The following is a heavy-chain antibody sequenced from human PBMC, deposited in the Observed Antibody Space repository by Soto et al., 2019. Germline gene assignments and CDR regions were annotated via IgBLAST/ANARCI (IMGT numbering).Heavy chain of an antibody. CDR2: ISGSGGST. CDR3: AKDRDSPYYDSWSGYAFDY. D-gene: IGHD3-3*01. J-gene: IGHJ4*02. CDR1: GFTFSSYA. Sequence: GGSLRLSCAASGFTFSSYAMSWVRQAPGKGLEWVSAISGSGGSTYYADSVKGRFTISRDNSKNTLYLQMNSLRAEDTAVYYCAKDRDSPYYDSWSGYAFDYWGQGTLVTVSS. V-gene: IGHV3-23*01.